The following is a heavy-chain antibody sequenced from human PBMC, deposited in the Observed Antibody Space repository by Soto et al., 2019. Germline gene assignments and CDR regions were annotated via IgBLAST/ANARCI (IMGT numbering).Heavy chain of an antibody. Sequence: QVQLVQSGAEVKKPGASVKVSCKASGYTFTSYGISWVRQAPGQGLEWMGWISAYNGNTNYAQKLQGRVTITKTTSTSTAYTELTSMTSDDTAVYYCARDILAAAGTKGYWWQGTLFTVSS. D-gene: IGHD6-13*01. J-gene: IGHJ4*02. CDR2: ISAYNGNT. V-gene: IGHV1-18*01. CDR1: GYTFTSYG. CDR3: ARDILAAAGTKGY.